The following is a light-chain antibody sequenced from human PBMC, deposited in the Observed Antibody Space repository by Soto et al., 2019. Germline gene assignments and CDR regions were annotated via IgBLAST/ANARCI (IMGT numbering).Light chain of an antibody. CDR3: CSYAGNNTFV. V-gene: IGLV2-23*01. Sequence: QYALTQPASVSGSPGQSITISCTGTSSDVGSYNLVSWYQQHPGKAPKLMIYEGNKRPSGVSNRFSGSKSANTASLTISGLQTEDEADYYCCSYAGNNTFVFGTGTKLTVL. CDR1: SSDVGSYNL. CDR2: EGN. J-gene: IGLJ1*01.